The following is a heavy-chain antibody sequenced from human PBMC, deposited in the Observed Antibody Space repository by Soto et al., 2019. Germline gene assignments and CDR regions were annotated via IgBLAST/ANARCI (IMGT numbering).Heavy chain of an antibody. J-gene: IGHJ4*02. CDR1: GYTFTSYA. Sequence: ASVKVSCKASGYTFTSYAMHWVRQAPGQRLEWMGWINGGNGNTKYSQKFQGRVTITRDTSASTAYMELSSLRSEDTAVYYCARTSRGFGVVPFDYWGQGTLVTSPQ. CDR3: ARTSRGFGVVPFDY. D-gene: IGHD3-3*01. CDR2: INGGNGNT. V-gene: IGHV1-3*01.